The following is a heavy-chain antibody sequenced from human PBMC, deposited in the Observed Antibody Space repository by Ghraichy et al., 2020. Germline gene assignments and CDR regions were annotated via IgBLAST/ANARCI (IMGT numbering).Heavy chain of an antibody. CDR2: INHSGST. V-gene: IGHV4-34*01. Sequence: SETLSLTCAVYGGSFSGYYWSWIRQPPGKGLEWIGEINHSGSTNYNPSLKSRVTISVDTSKNQFSLKLSSVTAADTAVYYCARRRGAVTRFFGTKPYYFDYWGQGTLVTVSS. CDR1: GGSFSGYY. D-gene: IGHD4-17*01. J-gene: IGHJ4*02. CDR3: ARRRGAVTRFFGTKPYYFDY.